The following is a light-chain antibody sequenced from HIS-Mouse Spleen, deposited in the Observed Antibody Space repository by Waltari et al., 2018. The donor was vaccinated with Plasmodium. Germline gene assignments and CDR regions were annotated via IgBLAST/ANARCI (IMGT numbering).Light chain of an antibody. CDR3: QQYYSTPPYT. CDR2: WAS. J-gene: IGKJ2*01. V-gene: IGKV4-1*01. CDR1: QSVLYSSNNKNY. Sequence: DIVMTQSPDSLAVSLGERATINCKSSQSVLYSSNNKNYLAWYQQKPGQPPKLLIYWASTRESGVPERFSGSGSGTEFTLTISSLQAEDVAVYYCQQYYSTPPYTFGQGTKLEIK.